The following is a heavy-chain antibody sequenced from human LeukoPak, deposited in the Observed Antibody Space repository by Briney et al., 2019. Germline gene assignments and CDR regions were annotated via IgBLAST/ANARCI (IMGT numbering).Heavy chain of an antibody. V-gene: IGHV1-18*01. J-gene: IGHJ4*02. CDR1: GYTFTSYG. CDR2: ISAYNGNT. CDR3: ARVSPGTASFDY. Sequence: GASVKVSCKASGYTFTSYGISWVRQAPGQGLEWMGWISAYNGNTNYAQKLQGRVTMTTDTSTSTAYMELSRLRPDDTAVYYCARVSPGTASFDYWGQGTLVTVSS. D-gene: IGHD3-10*01.